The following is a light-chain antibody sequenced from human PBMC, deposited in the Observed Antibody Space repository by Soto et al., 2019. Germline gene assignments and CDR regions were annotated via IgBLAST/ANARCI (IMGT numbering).Light chain of an antibody. CDR3: QQYGSSQT. Sequence: ESVSTQSPGTLSLSPGERATLSCRASQSVRSSYLAWYQQNAGQAPRLLIYGASSRATGIPDRFSGSGSGTDFTLTISRLEPEDFAVYYCQQYGSSQTFGQGTRLEIK. J-gene: IGKJ5*01. CDR1: QSVRSSY. V-gene: IGKV3-20*01. CDR2: GAS.